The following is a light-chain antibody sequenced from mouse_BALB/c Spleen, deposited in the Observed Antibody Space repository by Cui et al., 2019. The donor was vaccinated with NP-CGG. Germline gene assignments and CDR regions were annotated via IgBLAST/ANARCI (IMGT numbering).Light chain of an antibody. J-gene: IGLJ1*01. Sequence: QAVVTQESALTTSPGETVTLTCRSSTGAVTTSNYANWVQEKPDHLFTGLIGGTNNRAPGVPDRFSGSLIGDKAALTSTGAQTEDEAIYFCALWYSNHWVFGGGTKLTVL. CDR3: ALWYSNHWV. V-gene: IGLV1*01. CDR2: GTN. CDR1: TGAVTTSNY.